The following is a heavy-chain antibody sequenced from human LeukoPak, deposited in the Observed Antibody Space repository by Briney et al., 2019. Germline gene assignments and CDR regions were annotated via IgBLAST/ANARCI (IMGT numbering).Heavy chain of an antibody. J-gene: IGHJ4*02. CDR1: GGSISSYY. CDR2: IYYSGST. Sequence: PSETLSLTCTVSGGSISSYYWSWIRQPPGKGLEWIGYIYYSGSTNYNPSLKSRVTISVDTSRNQFSLKLNSVTAADTAVYYCARRAAALDYWGLGTLVTVSS. D-gene: IGHD6-13*01. CDR3: ARRAAALDY. V-gene: IGHV4-59*08.